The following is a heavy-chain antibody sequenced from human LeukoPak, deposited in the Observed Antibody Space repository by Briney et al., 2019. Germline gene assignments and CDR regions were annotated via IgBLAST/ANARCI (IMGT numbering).Heavy chain of an antibody. D-gene: IGHD3-10*01. CDR1: GCTFITYW. V-gene: IGHV3-7*01. CDR2: IKTDGRER. J-gene: IGHJ4*02. Sequence: PRGSLRHSRAVSGCTFITYWMSWVRPAPAKGLEWVANIKTDGRERYYVDSVKGRFSIHRDNAKNSLYLQMNSRRAGDTAVYYCARDWNGSGSPNDLWGQGSLVTVCS. CDR3: ARDWNGSGSPNDL.